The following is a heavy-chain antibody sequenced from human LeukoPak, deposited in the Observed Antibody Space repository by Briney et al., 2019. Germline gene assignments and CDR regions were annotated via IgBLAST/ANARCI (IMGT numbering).Heavy chain of an antibody. J-gene: IGHJ6*03. CDR1: GGSISSYY. Sequence: PSETLFLTCTVSGGSISSYYWSWIRQPPGKGLEWIGYIYTSGSTNYNPSLKSRVTISVDTSKNQFSLKPSSVTAADTAVYYCARYGGYDFWSGYPPRYYYYYMDVWGKGTTVTVSS. CDR2: IYTSGST. V-gene: IGHV4-4*09. CDR3: ARYGGYDFWSGYPPRYYYYYMDV. D-gene: IGHD3-3*01.